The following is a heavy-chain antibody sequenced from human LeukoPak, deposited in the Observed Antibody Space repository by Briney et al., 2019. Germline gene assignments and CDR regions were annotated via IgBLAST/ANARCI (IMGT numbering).Heavy chain of an antibody. J-gene: IGHJ4*02. Sequence: PGGSLRLSCAASGFTFSNAWMSWVRQAPGKGLEWVGRIKSKTNGGTTDYAAPVKGRFTISRDDSKNTLYLQMNSLKTEDTAVYYCTTEGYYGSGSYYYWGQGTLVTVSS. D-gene: IGHD3-10*01. CDR1: GFTFSNAW. V-gene: IGHV3-15*01. CDR2: IKSKTNGGTT. CDR3: TTEGYYGSGSYYY.